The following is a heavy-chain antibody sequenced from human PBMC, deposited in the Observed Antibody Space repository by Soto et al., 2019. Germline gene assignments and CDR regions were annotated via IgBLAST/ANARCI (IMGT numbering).Heavy chain of an antibody. J-gene: IGHJ6*04. Sequence: QVQLVESGGGAVQPGRSLRLSCAASGFTLSAYVMHWVRQAPGKGLEWVAGVSFDGSHEYYADSVKGRFTTSRDNSKNTLYLKMNSLRAEDTALYYCAKGSLGDYDYYGMDVWGEGTTVNVSS. V-gene: IGHV3-30*18. CDR1: GFTLSAYV. CDR2: VSFDGSHE. CDR3: AKGSLGDYDYYGMDV. D-gene: IGHD3-16*01.